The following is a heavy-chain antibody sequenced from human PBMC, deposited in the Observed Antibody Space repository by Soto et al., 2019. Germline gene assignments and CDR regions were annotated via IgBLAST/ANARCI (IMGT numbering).Heavy chain of an antibody. Sequence: QVQLVQSGAEVKKPGSSVKVSCKASGGTFSSYTISWVRQAPGQGLEWMGRIIPILGIANYAQKFQGRVTXXAXKXRSTAYMELSSLRSEDTAVYYCARDVVVAATDAFDIWGQGTMVTVSS. CDR3: ARDVVVAATDAFDI. CDR2: IIPILGIA. V-gene: IGHV1-69*08. D-gene: IGHD2-15*01. J-gene: IGHJ3*02. CDR1: GGTFSSYT.